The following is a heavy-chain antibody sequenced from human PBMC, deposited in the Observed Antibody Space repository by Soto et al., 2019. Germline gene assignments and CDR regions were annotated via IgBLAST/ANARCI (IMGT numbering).Heavy chain of an antibody. CDR3: ARDGGCRDGYTVGCNWFDP. V-gene: IGHV3-33*01. D-gene: IGHD5-12*01. CDR2: IWYDGSNK. Sequence: QVQLVESGVGVVQPGRSLRLSCAASGFTFSSYGMHWVRQAPGKGLEWVAGIWYDGSNKYYADSVKGLFTISRDNSKTTLYLQMNSLRAEDTAVYYCARDGGCRDGYTVGCNWFDPWGQGTLVTVSS. CDR1: GFTFSSYG. J-gene: IGHJ5*02.